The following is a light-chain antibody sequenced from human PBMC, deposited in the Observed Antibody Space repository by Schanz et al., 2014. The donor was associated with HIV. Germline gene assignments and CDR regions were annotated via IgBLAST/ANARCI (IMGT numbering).Light chain of an antibody. CDR2: DVS. Sequence: QSALTQPASVSGSPGQSITISCTGTNSDIGGHDYVSWYQQHPDKAPKLMIYDVSKRPSGVPDRVSGSKSGTSASLAISGLQADDEGDYYCQSHDTSLNVVFGGGTKLTVL. CDR1: NSDIGGHDY. CDR3: QSHDTSLNVV. J-gene: IGLJ2*01. V-gene: IGLV2-14*03.